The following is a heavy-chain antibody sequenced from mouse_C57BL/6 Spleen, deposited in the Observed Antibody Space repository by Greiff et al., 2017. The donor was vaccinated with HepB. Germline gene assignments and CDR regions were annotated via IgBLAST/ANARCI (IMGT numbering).Heavy chain of an antibody. V-gene: IGHV8-8*01. D-gene: IGHD1-1*01. CDR2: IWWDDDK. CDR3: ARPSLYYGSSYWYFDV. J-gene: IGHJ1*03. CDR1: GFSLSTFGMG. Sequence: QVTLKVSGPGILQPSQTLSLTCSFSGFSLSTFGMGVGWIRQPSGKGLEWLAHIWWDDDKYYNPALKSRLTISKDTSKNQVFLKIANVDTADTATYYCARPSLYYGSSYWYFDVWGTGTTVTVSS.